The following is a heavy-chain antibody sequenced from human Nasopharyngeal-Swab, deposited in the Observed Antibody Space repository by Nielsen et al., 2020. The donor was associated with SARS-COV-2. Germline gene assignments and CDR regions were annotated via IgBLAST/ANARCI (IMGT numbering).Heavy chain of an antibody. J-gene: IGHJ6*03. CDR3: TRDLSLNWGYDYYYYMDV. V-gene: IGHV3-15*01. CDR2: IKSKTDGGTT. Sequence: GGSLRLSCAASGFTFSNAWMSWVRQAPGKGLEWVGRIKSKTDGGTTDYAAPVKGRFTISRDDSKSIAYLQMNSLKTEDTAVYYCTRDLSLNWGYDYYYYMDVWGKGTTVTVSS. CDR1: GFTFSNAW. D-gene: IGHD7-27*01.